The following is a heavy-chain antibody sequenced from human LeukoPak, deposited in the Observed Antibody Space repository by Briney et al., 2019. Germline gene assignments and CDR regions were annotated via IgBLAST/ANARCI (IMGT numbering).Heavy chain of an antibody. CDR1: GFTFDDYG. D-gene: IGHD3-22*01. V-gene: IGHV3-20*04. J-gene: IGHJ4*02. CDR3: ARASSYYYDSSGYYPTDDY. Sequence: GGSLRLSCAASGFTFDDYGMSWVRQAPGKGLEWVSGINWNGGSTGYADSVKGRFTISRDNAKNSLYLQMNSLRAEDTALYYCARASSYYYDSSGYYPTDDYWGQGTLVTVSS. CDR2: INWNGGST.